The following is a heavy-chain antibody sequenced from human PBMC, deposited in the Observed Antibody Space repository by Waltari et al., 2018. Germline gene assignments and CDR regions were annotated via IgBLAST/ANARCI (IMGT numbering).Heavy chain of an antibody. CDR1: GVTFSPHW. J-gene: IGHJ5*02. CDR3: GTLEAVAS. V-gene: IGHV3-74*01. CDR2: VNDEGTTT. Sequence: EAQVVESGGGLVQPGGSLRLSCTASGVTFSPHWVHWVRQTPGKGLVVVSSVNDEGTTTRFADPVKGRFTIFRDNARNEVFLQMNRLRAEDRAVYFGGTLEAVASWGQGTLVTVSS.